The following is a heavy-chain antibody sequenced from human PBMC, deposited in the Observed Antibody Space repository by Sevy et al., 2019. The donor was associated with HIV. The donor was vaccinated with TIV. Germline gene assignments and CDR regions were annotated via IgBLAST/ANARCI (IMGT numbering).Heavy chain of an antibody. CDR1: GGSISSYY. V-gene: IGHV4-59*01. Sequence: SETLSLTCTVSGGSISSYYWSWIRQPPGKGLEWIGYIYYSGSTNYNPSLKSRVTISVDTSKNQFSLKLSSVTAADTAVYYCARGGDTAFDAFDIWGQGTMVTVSS. CDR3: ARGGDTAFDAFDI. D-gene: IGHD5-18*01. J-gene: IGHJ3*02. CDR2: IYYSGST.